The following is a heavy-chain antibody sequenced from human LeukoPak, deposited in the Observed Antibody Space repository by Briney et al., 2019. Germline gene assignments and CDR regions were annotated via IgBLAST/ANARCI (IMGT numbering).Heavy chain of an antibody. CDR3: AKSIGTIFGVVMKNHDAFDI. V-gene: IGHV3-23*01. CDR1: GFTFSSYA. CDR2: ISGSGGST. J-gene: IGHJ3*02. D-gene: IGHD3-3*01. Sequence: TGGSLRLSCAASGFTFSSYAMSWVRQAPGRGLEGVSAISGSGGSTYYADSVKGRVTISRDNSKNTLYLQMNSLRAEDTAVYYCAKSIGTIFGVVMKNHDAFDIWGQGTMVTVSS.